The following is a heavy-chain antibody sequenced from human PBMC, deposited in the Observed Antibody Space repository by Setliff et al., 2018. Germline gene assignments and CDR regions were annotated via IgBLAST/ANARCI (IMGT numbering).Heavy chain of an antibody. D-gene: IGHD1-1*01. CDR1: GITFDAFG. CDR2: INSDGSST. CDR3: ARDGHNVYYFDY. V-gene: IGHV3-74*01. Sequence: GESLKISCAASGITFDAFGMSWVRQAPGEGLVWVSRINSDGSSTNYADSVKGQFTVSRDNAKNTLYLQMNSLRAEDTAVYYCARDGHNVYYFDYWGLGTLVTVSS. J-gene: IGHJ4*02.